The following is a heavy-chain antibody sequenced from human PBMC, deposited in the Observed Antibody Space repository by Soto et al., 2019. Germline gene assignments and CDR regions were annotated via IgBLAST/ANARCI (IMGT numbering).Heavy chain of an antibody. CDR3: AKMAFRFLDWSYFDS. V-gene: IGHV3-9*01. J-gene: IGHJ4*02. CDR2: ISWNSNKI. Sequence: EVHLVESGGGLVQPGRSLRLPCEASKFTFDEFAMHWVRQVPGKGLEWVSSISWNSNKIVYADSVKGRFTVSRDNAKKSLYLQMNSLRAEDSALYYCAKMAFRFLDWSYFDSWGQGTLVTVSS. CDR1: KFTFDEFA. D-gene: IGHD3-3*01.